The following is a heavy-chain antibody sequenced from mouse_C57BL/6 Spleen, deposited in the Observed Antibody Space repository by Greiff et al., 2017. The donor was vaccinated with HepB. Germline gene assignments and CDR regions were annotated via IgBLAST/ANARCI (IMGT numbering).Heavy chain of an antibody. V-gene: IGHV1-82*01. CDR2: IYPGDGDT. J-gene: IGHJ1*03. CDR1: GYAFSSSW. CDR3: ARAYSNLGSWYFDD. D-gene: IGHD2-5*01. Sequence: VQLQQSGPELVKPGASVKISCKASGYAFSSSWMNWVKQRPGKGLEWIGRIYPGDGDTNYNGKFKGKATLTADKSSSTAYMQLSSLTSEDSADYFGARAYSNLGSWYFDDWGKGTTVTVSA.